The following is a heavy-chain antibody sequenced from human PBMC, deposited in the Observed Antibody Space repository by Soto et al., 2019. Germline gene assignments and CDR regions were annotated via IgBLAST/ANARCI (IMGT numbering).Heavy chain of an antibody. V-gene: IGHV1-69*04. CDR2: IIPILGIA. D-gene: IGHD2-2*01. CDR3: AREVVFRNIVVVPAAIYYMDV. CDR1: GGTFSSYT. J-gene: IGHJ6*03. Sequence: SVKVSCKASGGTFSSYTISWVRQAPGQGLEWMGRIIPILGIANYAQKFQGRVTITADKSTSTAYMELSSLRSEDTAVYYCAREVVFRNIVVVPAAIYYMDVWGKGTTVTVSS.